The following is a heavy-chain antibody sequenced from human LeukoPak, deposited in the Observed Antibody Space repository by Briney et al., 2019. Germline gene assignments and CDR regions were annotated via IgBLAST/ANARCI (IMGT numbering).Heavy chain of an antibody. CDR2: ISDSGGST. V-gene: IGHV3-23*01. D-gene: IGHD4-17*01. J-gene: IGHJ4*02. CDR3: AKDRYPDYAVDH. CDR1: GFTFSTYA. Sequence: GGSLRLSCAALGFTFSTYAMSWVRQAPGKGLEWVSGISDSGGSTYHADSVKGRFTISRDNYKNMLYLQMNSLIAEDTAIYYCAKDRYPDYAVDHWGQGTLVTVSS.